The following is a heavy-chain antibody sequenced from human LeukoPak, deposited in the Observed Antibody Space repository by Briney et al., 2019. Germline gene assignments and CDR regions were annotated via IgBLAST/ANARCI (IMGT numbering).Heavy chain of an antibody. V-gene: IGHV3-64*02. CDR2: ISTNGGST. CDR1: GFNVSSNY. Sequence: GGSLRLSCAASGFNVSSNYITWVRQAPGKGLEYVSGISTNGGSTYYADSVKGRFTISRDNSKNTLFLQMGSLRAEDMAVYYCARGGGRNTTMVWAFDYWGQGTLVTVSS. D-gene: IGHD5-18*01. CDR3: ARGGGRNTTMVWAFDY. J-gene: IGHJ4*02.